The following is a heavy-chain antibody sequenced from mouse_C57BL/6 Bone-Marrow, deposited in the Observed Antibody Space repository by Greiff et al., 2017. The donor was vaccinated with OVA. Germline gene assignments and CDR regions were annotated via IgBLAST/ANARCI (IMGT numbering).Heavy chain of an antibody. CDR2: IDPSDSYT. V-gene: IGHV1-69*01. D-gene: IGHD2-4*01. J-gene: IGHJ3*01. CDR1: GYTFTSYW. CDR3: ARASYYDYAAWLAY. Sequence: VQLQQPGAELVMPGASVKLSCTASGYTFTSYWMHWVKQRPGQGLEWIGEIDPSDSYTNYNQKFKGKSTLPVDQSSSTAYLQLSSLTSEDADVDYCARASYYDYAAWLAYWGQGTRVTVSA.